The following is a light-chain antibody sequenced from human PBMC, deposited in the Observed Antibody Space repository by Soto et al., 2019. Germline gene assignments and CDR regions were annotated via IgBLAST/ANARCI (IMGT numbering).Light chain of an antibody. Sequence: QSALTQPASVSGSPGQSITISCTGTSGDVGNYNLVSWYQQHPGKAPKLMIYEVNKRPSGVSYRFSGSRSGNTATLTISGLQTEDEADYFCCSYAGSNIHYVFGTATKVTVL. CDR2: EVN. CDR1: SGDVGNYNL. J-gene: IGLJ1*01. CDR3: CSYAGSNIHYV. V-gene: IGLV2-23*02.